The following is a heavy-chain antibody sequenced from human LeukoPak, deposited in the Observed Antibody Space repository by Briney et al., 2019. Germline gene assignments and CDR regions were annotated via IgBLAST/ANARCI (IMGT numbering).Heavy chain of an antibody. D-gene: IGHD3-10*01. CDR2: IIPILGIA. J-gene: IGHJ4*02. CDR3: ARDPGYNDY. V-gene: IGHV1-69*04. Sequence: GASVKVSCKASGGTFSSYAISWVRQAPGQGLEWMGRIIPILGIANYAQKFQGRVTITADKSTSTAYMELSSLRSEDTAMYYCARDPGYNDYWGQGTLVTVSS. CDR1: GGTFSSYA.